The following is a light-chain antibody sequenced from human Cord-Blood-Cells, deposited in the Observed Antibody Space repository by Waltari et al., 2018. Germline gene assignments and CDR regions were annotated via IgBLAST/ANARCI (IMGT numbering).Light chain of an antibody. V-gene: IGKV3-20*01. CDR3: QQYGSF. J-gene: IGKJ3*01. CDR1: QSVSSSY. Sequence: EIVLTQSPGTLSLSPGERATLSCRASQSVSSSYLAWYQQKPGQAPRLLIYGASSRATGIPDRFSRSGSGTDFTLTISRLEPEDFAVYYCQQYGSFFGPGTKVDIK. CDR2: GAS.